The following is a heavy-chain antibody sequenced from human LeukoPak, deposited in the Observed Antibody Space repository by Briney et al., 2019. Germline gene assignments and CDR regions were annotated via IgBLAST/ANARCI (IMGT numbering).Heavy chain of an antibody. CDR2: INPSGGST. CDR3: ARGGYDFWSGYYSQNWFDP. Sequence: VASVTVSCKASGYTFTSYYMHWVRQAPGQGLEWMGIINPSGGSTSYAQKFQGRVTMTRDTSTSTVYMELSSLRSEDTAVYYCARGGYDFWSGYYSQNWFDPWGQGTLVTVSS. CDR1: GYTFTSYY. D-gene: IGHD3-3*01. J-gene: IGHJ5*02. V-gene: IGHV1-46*01.